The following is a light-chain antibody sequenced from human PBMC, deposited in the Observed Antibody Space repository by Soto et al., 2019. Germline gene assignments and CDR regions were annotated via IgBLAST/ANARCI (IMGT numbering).Light chain of an antibody. CDR2: GAS. CDR3: QQYIRWPLT. J-gene: IGKJ4*01. CDR1: QSVSSY. V-gene: IGKV3-15*01. Sequence: EIVVTQSPSALSLSPGERATLSCRASQSVSSYLAWYQQKPGQAPSLLIYGASTRATGTPARFSGSGSGTEFTLTISSLQSEDFAVYYCQQYIRWPLTFGGGTKVDIK.